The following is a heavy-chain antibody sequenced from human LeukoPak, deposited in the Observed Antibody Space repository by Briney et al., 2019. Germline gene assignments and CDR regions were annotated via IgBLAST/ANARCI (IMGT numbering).Heavy chain of an antibody. CDR2: IYTSGST. V-gene: IGHV4-4*07. D-gene: IGHD1-26*01. Sequence: PSETLSLTRTVSGGSISSYYWSWTRQPAGKGLEWIGRIYTSGSTNYNPSLKSRVTISVDKSKNQFSLKLSSVTAADTAVYYCARALKVGATMGYFDYWGQGTLVTVSS. J-gene: IGHJ4*02. CDR1: GGSISSYY. CDR3: ARALKVGATMGYFDY.